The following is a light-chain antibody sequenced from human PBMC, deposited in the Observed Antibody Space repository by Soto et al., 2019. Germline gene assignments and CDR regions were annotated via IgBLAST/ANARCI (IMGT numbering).Light chain of an antibody. CDR2: GAS. Sequence: EIVLTQSPGTLSFSPGERATLSCRASQSVSSSYLAWYQQKPGQAPRILIYGASSRATGIPDRFSGSGSGTAITLTISRMEPEEFAVYYCQQYGSSPWTVGQGTKVEIK. CDR3: QQYGSSPWT. CDR1: QSVSSSY. J-gene: IGKJ1*01. V-gene: IGKV3-20*01.